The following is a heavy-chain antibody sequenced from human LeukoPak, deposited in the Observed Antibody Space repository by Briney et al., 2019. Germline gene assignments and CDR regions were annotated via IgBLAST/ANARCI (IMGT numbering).Heavy chain of an antibody. Sequence: GGSLRLSCAASGFTVSSNYMSWVRQAPGKGLEWGSVIYSGGSTYYADSVKGRFTISRDNSKNTLYLQMNSLRAEDTAVYYCARAKGDSSGLDYWGQGTLVTVSS. CDR2: IYSGGST. V-gene: IGHV3-53*01. J-gene: IGHJ4*02. CDR1: GFTVSSNY. D-gene: IGHD3-22*01. CDR3: ARAKGDSSGLDY.